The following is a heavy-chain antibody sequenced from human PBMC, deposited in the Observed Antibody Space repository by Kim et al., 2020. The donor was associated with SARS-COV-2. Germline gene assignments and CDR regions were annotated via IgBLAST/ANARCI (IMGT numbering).Heavy chain of an antibody. V-gene: IGHV4-39*01. J-gene: IGHJ4*02. CDR3: ARLYSARPDY. CDR1: GVSMSRSSYY. CDR2: MYYSGST. D-gene: IGHD5-12*01. Sequence: SETLSLTCTVSGVSMSRSSYYWGWIRQPPGKGLEWIGSMYYSGSTYHNPSLKSRVTISGDTSKNQFSLKMTSVTAADTAVYYCARLYSARPDYWGQGTLVTVSS.